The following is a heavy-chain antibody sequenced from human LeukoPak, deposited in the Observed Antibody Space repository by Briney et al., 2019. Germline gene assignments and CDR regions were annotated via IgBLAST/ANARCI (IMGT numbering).Heavy chain of an antibody. Sequence: SETLSLTCTVSGGSISSGGYYWSWIRQHPGKGLEWIGYIYYSGSTYYNPSLKSRVTISVDTSKNQFSLKLSSVTAADTAVYYCARRVYDILTGHLSWFDPWGQGTLVTVSS. J-gene: IGHJ5*02. CDR1: GGSISSGGYY. V-gene: IGHV4-31*03. D-gene: IGHD3-9*01. CDR2: IYYSGST. CDR3: ARRVYDILTGHLSWFDP.